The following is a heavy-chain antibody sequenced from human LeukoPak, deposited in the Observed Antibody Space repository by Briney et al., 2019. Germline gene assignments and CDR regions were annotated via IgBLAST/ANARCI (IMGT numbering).Heavy chain of an antibody. J-gene: IGHJ3*02. CDR1: GGTFTSYA. D-gene: IGHD1-26*01. V-gene: IGHV1-69*06. CDR3: ARALGSGSYSGYDAFDI. Sequence: SVKVCCKASGGTFTSYAISWGRQAPGQGQEWMGGIIPIFGTANYAQKFRGRVTITADKSTSTAYMELSSLRPEDTAVYYCARALGSGSYSGYDAFDIWGQGTMVTVSS. CDR2: IIPIFGTA.